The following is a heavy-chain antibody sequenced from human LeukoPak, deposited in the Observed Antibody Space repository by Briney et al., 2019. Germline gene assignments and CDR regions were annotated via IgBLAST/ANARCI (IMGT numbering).Heavy chain of an antibody. D-gene: IGHD6-13*01. J-gene: IGHJ3*02. CDR3: ARPVAAAAPDAFDI. CDR1: VYSFTSYW. V-gene: IGHV5-51*01. CDR2: IYPGDSDT. Sequence: PGESLKISGKGSVYSFTSYWIGWVGQMPGKGLEWMGIIYPGDSDTRYSPPFQGQVTISADKSISTDYLQWSSLTASDTAMYYCARPVAAAAPDAFDIWGQGTMLTVSS.